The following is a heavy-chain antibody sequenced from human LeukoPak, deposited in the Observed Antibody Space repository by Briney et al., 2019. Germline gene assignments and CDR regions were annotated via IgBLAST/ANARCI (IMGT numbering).Heavy chain of an antibody. CDR3: ARDPDGYKFFDY. Sequence: SETLSLTCTVSGGSISSYYWSWIRQPPGKGLEWIGYIYYSGSTNYNPSLKSRVTISVDTSKNQFSLKLSSVTAADTAVYYCARDPDGYKFFDYWGRGRPVTVSS. J-gene: IGHJ4*02. V-gene: IGHV4-59*01. CDR2: IYYSGST. D-gene: IGHD5-24*01. CDR1: GGSISSYY.